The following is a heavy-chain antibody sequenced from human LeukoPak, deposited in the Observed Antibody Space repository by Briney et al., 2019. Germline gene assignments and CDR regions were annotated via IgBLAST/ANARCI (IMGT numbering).Heavy chain of an antibody. J-gene: IGHJ3*02. D-gene: IGHD2-2*01. CDR2: MSPNSGDT. CDR1: GYTFTSND. CDR3: ATDTAVVPAGVLSGDAFDI. Sequence: GASVKVSCKDSGYTFTSNDFNWVRQATGQRPEWMGWMSPNSGDTGYAQKFQGRVTMTEDTSTDTAYMELSSLRSEDTAVYYCATDTAVVPAGVLSGDAFDIWGQGTMVTVSS. V-gene: IGHV1-8*01.